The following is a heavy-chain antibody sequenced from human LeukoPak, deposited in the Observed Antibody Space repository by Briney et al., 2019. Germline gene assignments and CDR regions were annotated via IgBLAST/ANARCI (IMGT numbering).Heavy chain of an antibody. D-gene: IGHD1-1*01. V-gene: IGHV4-39*01. CDR1: GDSMSSSHYC. Sequence: SETLSLTCTVSGDSMSSSHYCWGWIRQPPGKGLEWIGSIYYSGSTYYNPSLKSRVTMSVDTSKKQFSLKLSSVTAADTAVYARRAVEAASRWFDPWGQGTLVTVSS. J-gene: IGHJ5*02. CDR2: IYYSGST. CDR3: RAVEAASRWFDP.